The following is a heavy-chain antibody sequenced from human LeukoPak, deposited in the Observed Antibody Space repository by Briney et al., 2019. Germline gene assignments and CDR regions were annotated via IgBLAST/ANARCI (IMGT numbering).Heavy chain of an antibody. V-gene: IGHV3-48*04. D-gene: IGHD2-15*01. Sequence: GGSLRLSCAASGFTFSSYSMNWVRQAPGKGLEWVSYISSSGGTIYYADSVKGRFTISRDNAKNSLYLQMNSLRAEDTAVYYCARCSGSYPRPFDYWGQGTLVTVSS. CDR1: GFTFSSYS. CDR2: ISSSGGTI. CDR3: ARCSGSYPRPFDY. J-gene: IGHJ4*02.